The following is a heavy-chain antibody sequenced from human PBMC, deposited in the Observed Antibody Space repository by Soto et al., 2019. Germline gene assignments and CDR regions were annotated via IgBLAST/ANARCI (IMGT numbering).Heavy chain of an antibody. CDR2: IIPILGIA. J-gene: IGHJ3*02. CDR1: GGTFSSYT. Sequence: QVQLVQSGAEVKKPGSSVKVSCKASGGTFSSYTISWVRQAPGQGLEWMGRIIPILGIANYAQKFQGRVTITADKSMSTAYMELSSLRSEDTAVYYCARDSSSWADAFDIWGQGTMVTVSS. D-gene: IGHD6-13*01. V-gene: IGHV1-69*08. CDR3: ARDSSSWADAFDI.